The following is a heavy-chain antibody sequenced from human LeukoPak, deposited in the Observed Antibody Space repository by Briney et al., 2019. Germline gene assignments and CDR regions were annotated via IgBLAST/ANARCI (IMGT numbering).Heavy chain of an antibody. CDR3: VRPGQSSWWVYFNY. CDR1: GGSSSSYY. CDR2: IHPSGST. D-gene: IGHD2-15*01. J-gene: IGHJ4*02. V-gene: IGHV4-4*09. Sequence: SETLSLTCTVSGGSSSSYYWTWIRQPPGKGLEWIGYIHPSGSTNYNPSLKSRVTVSVDTSKNQFSLRLTSVTAADTAVYYCVRPGQSSWWVYFNYWGQGTVVTVSS.